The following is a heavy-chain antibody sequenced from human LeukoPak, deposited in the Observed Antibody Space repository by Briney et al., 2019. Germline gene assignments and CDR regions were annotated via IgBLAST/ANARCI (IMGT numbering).Heavy chain of an antibody. Sequence: PGGSLRLSCAASGLTFNTYAMHWVRQAPGKGLEWVAVISYDGSKKFYADSVKGRFTISRDKLNDMLYLQMSSLRDDDTGVYYCTRSGRGAFFKAYFDYWGQGTLATVSS. J-gene: IGHJ4*02. CDR3: TRSGRGAFFKAYFDY. CDR2: ISYDGSKK. D-gene: IGHD2/OR15-2a*01. V-gene: IGHV3-30*07. CDR1: GLTFNTYA.